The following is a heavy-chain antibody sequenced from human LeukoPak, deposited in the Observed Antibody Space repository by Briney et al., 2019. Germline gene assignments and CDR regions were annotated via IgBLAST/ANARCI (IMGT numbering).Heavy chain of an antibody. Sequence: GGSLRLSCAASGFTLNNYAMSWVRQAPGKGLEWVSYISTSSSIIYYADSVKGRFTISRDTAKSSLYLQMTSLRDDDTAVYYCARGGYIDYWGQGTLVTVSS. V-gene: IGHV3-48*02. CDR1: GFTLNNYA. CDR3: ARGGYIDY. D-gene: IGHD5-12*01. J-gene: IGHJ4*02. CDR2: ISTSSSII.